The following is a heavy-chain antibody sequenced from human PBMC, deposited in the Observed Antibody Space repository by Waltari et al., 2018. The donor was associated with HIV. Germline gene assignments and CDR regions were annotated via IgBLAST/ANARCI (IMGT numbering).Heavy chain of an antibody. V-gene: IGHV1-2*02. CDR1: GYTFTDFH. D-gene: IGHD3-10*01. CDR3: AKEPDFSGSGSYLRN. CDR2: IKCRTDAT. Sequence: QVLLVQSGAEVKKPGASVKVSCQASGYTFTDFHMHWVRQAPGQGPEWMGWIKCRTDATRDLDKFQGRVTMTRDTSLKTAYIEISGLTSDDTAVYYCAKEPDFSGSGSYLRNWGQGTLVTVSS. J-gene: IGHJ4*02.